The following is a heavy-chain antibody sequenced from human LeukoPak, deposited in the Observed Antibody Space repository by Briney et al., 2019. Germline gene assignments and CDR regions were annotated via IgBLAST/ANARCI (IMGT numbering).Heavy chain of an antibody. V-gene: IGHV4-4*09. Sequence: SETLSLTCTVSGGSISTDYWSWIRQPPGKGLEWIGYIYSSGSTNYNPSLKGRVTISLDTSNNQFSLKLNSVTAADTAVYCCARLAGSSSSDYWGQGTLVTVSS. CDR2: IYSSGST. J-gene: IGHJ4*02. CDR3: ARLAGSSSSDY. CDR1: GGSISTDY. D-gene: IGHD6-6*01.